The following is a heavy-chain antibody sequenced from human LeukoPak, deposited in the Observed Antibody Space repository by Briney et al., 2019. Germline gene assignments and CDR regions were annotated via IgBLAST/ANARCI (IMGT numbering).Heavy chain of an antibody. V-gene: IGHV3-7*01. CDR1: GFTFSNYW. D-gene: IGHD6-13*01. CDR3: ASGRQLGY. J-gene: IGHJ4*02. Sequence: GGSLRLSCAASGFTFSNYWMSWVRQAPGKGLEWVANIKQDGSEKYYVDSVKGRSTISRDNDKNSLYLQMNSLRAEDAAVYYCASGRQLGYWGQGTLVTVSS. CDR2: IKQDGSEK.